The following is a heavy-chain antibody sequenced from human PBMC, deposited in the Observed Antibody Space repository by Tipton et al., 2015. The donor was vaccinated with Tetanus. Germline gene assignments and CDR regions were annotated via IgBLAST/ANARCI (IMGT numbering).Heavy chain of an antibody. CDR2: ISGSGDRT. Sequence: SLRLSCAASGFYFPLYAVSWVRQVPGKGLEWVSSISGSGDRTYYSDSVEGRFTISRDNSANRLFLQMNSLKADDTAVYYCARAFCNYNCHRGYFDYWGQGTLVTVSS. D-gene: IGHD2/OR15-2a*01. CDR3: ARAFCNYNCHRGYFDY. V-gene: IGHV3-23*01. J-gene: IGHJ4*02. CDR1: GFYFPLYA.